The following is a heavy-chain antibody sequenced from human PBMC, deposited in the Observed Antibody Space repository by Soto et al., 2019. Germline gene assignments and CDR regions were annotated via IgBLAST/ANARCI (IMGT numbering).Heavy chain of an antibody. V-gene: IGHV3-74*02. CDR1: GFTFSNHW. Sequence: EVQLVESGGGLVQPGGSLRLSCAASGFTFSNHWMYWVRQAPGKGLEWVSRINSDGSVASYADSVKGRLTISRDNVKNTLYLQMDSLRAEDTAVYYCARGDCVGGSCYSLAGSFYYYMDAWGKGTTVTVFS. D-gene: IGHD2-15*01. J-gene: IGHJ6*03. CDR2: INSDGSVA. CDR3: ARGDCVGGSCYSLAGSFYYYMDA.